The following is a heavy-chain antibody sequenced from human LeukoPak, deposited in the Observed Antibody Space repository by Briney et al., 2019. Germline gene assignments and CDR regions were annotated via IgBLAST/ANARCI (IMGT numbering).Heavy chain of an antibody. CDR3: AKDQWLVRGVYYFDY. D-gene: IGHD6-19*01. J-gene: IGHJ4*02. CDR2: ISHDGTSQ. V-gene: IGHV3-30*18. CDR1: GFIFRDYG. Sequence: GGSLRLSCTASGFIFRDYGMHWVRQAPGKGLEWLSVISHDGTSQYYTDSVKGRFTISRDNSKNTLYLQMNSLRAEDTAVYYCAKDQWLVRGVYYFDYWGQGTLVTVSS.